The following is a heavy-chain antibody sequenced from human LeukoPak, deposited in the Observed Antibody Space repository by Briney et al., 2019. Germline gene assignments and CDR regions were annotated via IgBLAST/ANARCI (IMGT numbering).Heavy chain of an antibody. CDR1: GGTFSSYT. D-gene: IGHD1-26*01. V-gene: IGHV1-18*01. Sequence: ASVKVSCKASGGTFSSYTISWVRQAPGQGLEWMGWISTYNSNTNYEQKFQGRVTMTTDTSTSTAYMELRSLRYDDTAVYYCARDWEHVGPDYWGQGTLVTVSS. J-gene: IGHJ4*02. CDR3: ARDWEHVGPDY. CDR2: ISTYNSNT.